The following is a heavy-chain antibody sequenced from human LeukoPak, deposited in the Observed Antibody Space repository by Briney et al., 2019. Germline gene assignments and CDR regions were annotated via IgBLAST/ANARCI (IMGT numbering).Heavy chain of an antibody. CDR3: ARVFRTPTTRFDY. V-gene: IGHV3-15*01. J-gene: IGHJ4*02. Sequence: ETLSLTCAVYGGSFSGYYWSWIRQPPGKGLEWIGRIKNKADGGTPDYAAPVKGRFTISRDDSKKTLYLQMSSLRAEDTAVYYCARVFRTPTTRFDYWGQGTLVTVSS. CDR2: IKNKADGGTP. CDR1: GGSFSGYY. D-gene: IGHD3/OR15-3a*01.